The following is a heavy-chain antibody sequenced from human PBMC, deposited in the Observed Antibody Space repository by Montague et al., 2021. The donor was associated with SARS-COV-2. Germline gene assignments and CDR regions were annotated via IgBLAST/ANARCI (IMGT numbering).Heavy chain of an antibody. V-gene: IGHV3-21*01. J-gene: IGHJ4*02. D-gene: IGHD3-22*01. CDR1: GFTFSSYS. Sequence: SLRLSCAASGFTFSSYSMNWVRQAPGKGLEWVSSISSSRSYINYADSVKGRFTISRDNAKNSLYLQMNSLRAEDTAVYYCARDLRNYYDSSGLIDYWGQGTLVTVSS. CDR2: ISSSRSYI. CDR3: ARDLRNYYDSSGLIDY.